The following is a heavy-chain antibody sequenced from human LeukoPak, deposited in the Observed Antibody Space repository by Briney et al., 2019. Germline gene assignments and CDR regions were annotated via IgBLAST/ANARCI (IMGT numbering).Heavy chain of an antibody. CDR1: GGSFSGYY. V-gene: IGHV4-34*01. CDR3: AWAPRHRYSSSRGFDY. J-gene: IGHJ4*02. Sequence: SETLSLTRAVYGGSFSGYYWSCIRQPPRRGVEWMGEINLIGSTTYTPPLKSRATISVDTPKKQLSLTLNSVTSAPRAVYYFAWAPRHRYSSSRGFDYWGQGTLVTVSS. D-gene: IGHD6-13*01. CDR2: INLIGST.